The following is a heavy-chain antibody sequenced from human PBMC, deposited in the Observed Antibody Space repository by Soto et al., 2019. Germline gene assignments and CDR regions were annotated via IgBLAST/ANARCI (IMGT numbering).Heavy chain of an antibody. Sequence: ASVKVSCKAPGYTFTSYGISWVRQAPGQGLEWMGWISAYNGNTNYAQKLQGRVTVTTDTSTSTAYMELRSLRSDDTAVYYCARDWRYYDSSGHSQNDYWGQGTLVTVSS. D-gene: IGHD3-22*01. CDR3: ARDWRYYDSSGHSQNDY. CDR2: ISAYNGNT. J-gene: IGHJ4*02. V-gene: IGHV1-18*01. CDR1: GYTFTSYG.